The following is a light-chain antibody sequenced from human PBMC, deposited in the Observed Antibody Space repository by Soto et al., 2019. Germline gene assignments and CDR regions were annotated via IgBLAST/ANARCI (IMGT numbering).Light chain of an antibody. CDR2: AAS. V-gene: IGKV1-39*01. CDR3: QQTYDTWT. J-gene: IGKJ1*01. Sequence: DIQLTQSPSSLSASVGDRITITCRASQSIYNYLNWYQQRPGKAPNLLISAASNLQSGVPSRFSGSGSGTDFTLTISSLQPEDAATYYCQQTYDTWTFGQGTKVEIK. CDR1: QSIYNY.